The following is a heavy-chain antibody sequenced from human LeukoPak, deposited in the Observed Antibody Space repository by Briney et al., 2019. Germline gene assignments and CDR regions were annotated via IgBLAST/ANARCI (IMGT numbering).Heavy chain of an antibody. Sequence: KTSETLSLTCTVSGGSISSYYWSWIRQPAGKGLEWIGRIYTSGSTNYNPSLKSRVTMSVDTSKNQFSLKLSSVTAADTAVYYCAREGGTLRCFDWTFYFDYWGQGTLVTVSS. D-gene: IGHD3-9*01. J-gene: IGHJ4*02. CDR3: AREGGTLRCFDWTFYFDY. CDR2: IYTSGST. CDR1: GGSISSYY. V-gene: IGHV4-4*07.